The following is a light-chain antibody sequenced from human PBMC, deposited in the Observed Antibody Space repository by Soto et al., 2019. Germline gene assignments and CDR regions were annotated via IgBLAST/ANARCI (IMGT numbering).Light chain of an antibody. CDR2: GAS. V-gene: IGKV3-15*01. J-gene: IGKJ1*01. CDR3: QQYNNWPRT. Sequence: EIVMTQSPATLSVSPGERATLSCRASQSVSSNLAWYQQKPGQAPRLLIYGASTRATGIPARFSGSGSGTEFTLTISSLQSADVAVYSCQQYNNWPRTFGQGTKVEIK. CDR1: QSVSSN.